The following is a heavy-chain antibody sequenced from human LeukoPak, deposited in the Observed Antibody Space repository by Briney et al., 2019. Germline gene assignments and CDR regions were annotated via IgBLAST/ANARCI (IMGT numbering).Heavy chain of an antibody. CDR3: ASTQYCSSTSCYKYAFDI. V-gene: IGHV3-66*02. CDR2: IYSGGST. CDR1: GFTVSSNY. Sequence: GGSLRLSCAASGFTVSSNYMSWVRQAPGKGLEWVSVIYSGGSTYYADSVKGRFTISRDNSKNTLYLQMNSLRAEDTAVYYCASTQYCSSTSCYKYAFDIWGKGTTVTVSS. D-gene: IGHD2-2*02. J-gene: IGHJ3*02.